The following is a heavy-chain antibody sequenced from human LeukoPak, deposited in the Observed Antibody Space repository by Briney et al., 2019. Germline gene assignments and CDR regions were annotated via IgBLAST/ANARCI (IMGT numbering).Heavy chain of an antibody. CDR2: ISYDGSNK. CDR1: GFTFSSYA. J-gene: IGHJ4*02. D-gene: IGHD6-13*01. Sequence: GRSLRLSCAASGFTFSSYAMHWVRQAPGKGLEWVAVISYDGSNKYYADSVKGRFTISRDNSKNTLYLQMNSLRAEDTAVYYCAKDKDSSSWLIDYWGQGTLVTVSS. CDR3: AKDKDSSSWLIDY. V-gene: IGHV3-30-3*01.